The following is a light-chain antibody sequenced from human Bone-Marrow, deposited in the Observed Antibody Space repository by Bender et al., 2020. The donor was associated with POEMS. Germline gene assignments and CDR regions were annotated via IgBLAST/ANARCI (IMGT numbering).Light chain of an antibody. J-gene: IGLJ3*02. Sequence: QSVLTQPPSASGTPGQRVTISCSGSSSKFGSYPVNWYQQLPGAAPKLVIFNNSQRPSGVPDRFSGSNSGTSASLAISGLLSDDEADFYCATWDDRLNSWVFGGGTKLTVL. V-gene: IGLV1-44*01. CDR1: SSKFGSYP. CDR2: NNS. CDR3: ATWDDRLNSWV.